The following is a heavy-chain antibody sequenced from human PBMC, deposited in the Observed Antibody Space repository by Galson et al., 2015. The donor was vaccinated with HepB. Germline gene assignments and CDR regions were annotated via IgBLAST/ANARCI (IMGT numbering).Heavy chain of an antibody. CDR2: INHSGST. Sequence: QVQLQQWGAELLKPSETLSLTCAVYGGSFSGYYWSWIRQPPGKGLEWIGEINHSGSTNYNPSLKSRVTISVDTSKNQFSLKLSSVTAADTAVYYCARGGYDFWSGYSPTGGIDYWGQGTLVTVSS. CDR1: GGSFSGYY. CDR3: ARGGYDFWSGYSPTGGIDY. J-gene: IGHJ4*02. V-gene: IGHV4-34*01. D-gene: IGHD3-3*01.